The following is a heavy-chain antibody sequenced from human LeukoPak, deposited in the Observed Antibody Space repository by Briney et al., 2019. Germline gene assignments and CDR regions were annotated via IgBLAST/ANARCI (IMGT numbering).Heavy chain of an antibody. CDR3: AKGADSRPFDY. J-gene: IGHJ4*02. CDR2: ISYDGSNK. CDR1: GFTFSIYG. Sequence: PGRSLSLSCAASGFTFSIYGMHWVRQAPGKGLEWVAVISYDGSNKYYADSVKGRFTISRDNSKNTLYLQMNSLRAEDTAVYYCAKGADSRPFDYWGQGTLVTVSS. V-gene: IGHV3-30*18.